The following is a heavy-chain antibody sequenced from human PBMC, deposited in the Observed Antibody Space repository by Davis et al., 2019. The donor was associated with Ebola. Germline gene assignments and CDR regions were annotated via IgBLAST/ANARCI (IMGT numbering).Heavy chain of an antibody. V-gene: IGHV1-18*01. D-gene: IGHD3-10*01. CDR2: ISAYNGNT. Sequence: AASVKVSCKAPRYTFTRYGISWVRQAPGQGLEWMGWISAYNGNTNCAQNLQGRVTMTTDTSTSTAYMEVRSLRYDDTAVYYCARAVTMVLPSGWFDPWGQGTLVTVSS. J-gene: IGHJ5*02. CDR1: RYTFTRYG. CDR3: ARAVTMVLPSGWFDP.